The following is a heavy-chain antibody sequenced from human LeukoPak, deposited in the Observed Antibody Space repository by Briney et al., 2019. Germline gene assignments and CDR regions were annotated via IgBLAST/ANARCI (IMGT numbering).Heavy chain of an antibody. Sequence: GASLPISCKASGYTFNTYWIGWVRQQPGKGLEWMAIVYPGDSHTRYSPSFQGHFTISADKTVTTAYLQWSSLEASDTAVYYCARLSGGSWANTEYFPDWGQGTLVIVSS. CDR1: GYTFNTYW. J-gene: IGHJ1*01. CDR3: ARLSGGSWANTEYFPD. D-gene: IGHD7-27*01. CDR2: VYPGDSHT. V-gene: IGHV5-51*01.